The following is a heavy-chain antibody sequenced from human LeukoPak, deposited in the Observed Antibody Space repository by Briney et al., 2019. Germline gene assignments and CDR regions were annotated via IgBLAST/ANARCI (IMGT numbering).Heavy chain of an antibody. V-gene: IGHV4-59*08. Sequence: TSETLSLTCTVWGGPIRSYYGRWIPQPPGKGLEGSGQIYYSGRTNYNPSIKSRLTIGVDTSKNQFSLKLSSVTAADTAVYYCAGVEPIPYYYYGMDVWGQGTTVTVSS. J-gene: IGHJ6*02. CDR2: IYYSGRT. D-gene: IGHD1-1*01. CDR1: GGPIRSYY. CDR3: AGVEPIPYYYYGMDV.